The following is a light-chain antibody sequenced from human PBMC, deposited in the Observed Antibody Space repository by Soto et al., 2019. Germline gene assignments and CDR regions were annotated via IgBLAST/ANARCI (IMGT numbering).Light chain of an antibody. Sequence: DIQMTQSPSTLFASVEDRVTITCRASQSVSNWLAWYQQKPGRAPQLLIYDSSTLEPGVPSRFRGSGSGTEFTLTINGLQPDDFATYYCQQYDGYSPQTFGQGTKVDIK. CDR2: DSS. V-gene: IGKV1-5*01. J-gene: IGKJ1*01. CDR3: QQYDGYSPQT. CDR1: QSVSNW.